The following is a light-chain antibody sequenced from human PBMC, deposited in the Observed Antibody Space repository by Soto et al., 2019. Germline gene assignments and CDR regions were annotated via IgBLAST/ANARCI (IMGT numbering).Light chain of an antibody. Sequence: QSPLTQPRSVSGSPGQSFTIACTGTTSDVGGYNYVSWYQQHPGKAPKLMIYDVSKRPSGVPDRLSGSKSGNTASLTISGLQADDEADYYCCSYAGSYTFYVFGTGTKVTVL. CDR1: TSDVGGYNY. CDR3: CSYAGSYTFYV. CDR2: DVS. J-gene: IGLJ1*01. V-gene: IGLV2-11*01.